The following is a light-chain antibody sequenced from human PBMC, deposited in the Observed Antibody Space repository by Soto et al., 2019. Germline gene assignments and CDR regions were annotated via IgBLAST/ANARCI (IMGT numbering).Light chain of an antibody. CDR2: TNN. V-gene: IGLV1-40*01. CDR3: QSYDSRLSAYV. Sequence: QSVLTQPPSVSGSPGQRVTTSCTWRNSKIGAGYDVHWYLQLPGTAPKLLVYTNNNRPSGVPDRFSGSKSGTSASLAITGLQAEDEADYYCQSYDSRLSAYVFGTGTKATVL. J-gene: IGLJ1*01. CDR1: NSKIGAGYD.